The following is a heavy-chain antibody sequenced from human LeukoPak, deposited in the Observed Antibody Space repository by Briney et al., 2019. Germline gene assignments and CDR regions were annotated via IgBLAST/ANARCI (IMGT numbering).Heavy chain of an antibody. CDR1: GYTFTGYY. D-gene: IGHD6-13*01. CDR2: INPNSGGT. Sequence: ASVKVSCKASGYTFTGYYMHWVRQAPGQGLEWMGWINPNSGGTNYAQKFQGRVTMTRDTSISTAYMELSRLRSDDTAVYYCASWSLAAAGTGYFQHWGQGTLVTVSS. J-gene: IGHJ1*01. CDR3: ASWSLAAAGTGYFQH. V-gene: IGHV1-2*02.